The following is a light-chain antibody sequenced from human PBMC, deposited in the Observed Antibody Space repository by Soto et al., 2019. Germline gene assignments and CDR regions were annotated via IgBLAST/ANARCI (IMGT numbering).Light chain of an antibody. J-gene: IGKJ4*01. CDR3: QQSDRAPLT. CDR2: TAN. CDR1: QTVKY. V-gene: IGKV1-39*01. Sequence: DLQMTQSPSSLSASVGDRVTITCRASQTVKYINWYQQRPGKAPKLLISTANILQSGVPSRFSGSGSGTEFSLTISTLQREDFATYYCQQSDRAPLTFGGGTKVEV.